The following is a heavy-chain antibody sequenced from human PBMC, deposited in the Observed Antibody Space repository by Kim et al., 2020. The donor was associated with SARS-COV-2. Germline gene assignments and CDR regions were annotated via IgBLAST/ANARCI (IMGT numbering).Heavy chain of an antibody. CDR3: TTQHSGYDPPRAY. D-gene: IGHD5-12*01. J-gene: IGHJ4*02. V-gene: IGHV3-15*01. CDR2: IKSKTDGGTT. CDR1: GFTFSNAW. Sequence: GGSLRLSCAASGFTFSNAWMSWVRQAPGKGLEWVGRIKSKTDGGTTDYAAPVKGRFTISRDDSKNTLYLQMNSLKTEDTAVYYCTTQHSGYDPPRAYWGQGTLVTVSS.